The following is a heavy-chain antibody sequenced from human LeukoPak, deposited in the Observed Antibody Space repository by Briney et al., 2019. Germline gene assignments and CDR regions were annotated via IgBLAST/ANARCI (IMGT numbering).Heavy chain of an antibody. Sequence: ASVKVSCKASGYTFTGYYMHWVRQAPGQGLEWMGWINTNTGNPTYAQGFTGRFVFSLDTSVSTAYLQISSLQAEDTAVYYCARTMLLAARPFDYWGQGTLVTVSS. D-gene: IGHD6-6*01. V-gene: IGHV7-4-1*02. J-gene: IGHJ4*02. CDR1: GYTFTGYY. CDR2: INTNTGNP. CDR3: ARTMLLAARPFDY.